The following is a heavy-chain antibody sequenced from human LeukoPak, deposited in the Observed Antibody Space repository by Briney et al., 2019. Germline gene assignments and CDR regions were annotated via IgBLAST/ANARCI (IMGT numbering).Heavy chain of an antibody. D-gene: IGHD6-13*01. J-gene: IGHJ4*02. V-gene: IGHV4-59*08. CDR2: IYYSGST. Sequence: PSETLSLTCTVSGGSISSYYWSWIRQPPGKGLEWIGYIYYSGSTNYNPSLKSRVTISVDTSKNQFSLKLSSVTAADTAVYYCARHEEVAAAGSYFDYWGQGTLVTVSS. CDR3: ARHEEVAAAGSYFDY. CDR1: GGSISSYY.